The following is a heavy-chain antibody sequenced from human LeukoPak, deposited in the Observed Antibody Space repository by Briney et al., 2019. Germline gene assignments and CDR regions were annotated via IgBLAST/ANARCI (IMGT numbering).Heavy chain of an antibody. CDR1: GFTFDDYA. CDR2: ISWNTGSI. CDR3: AAVTPPGIAVAGTGSIYDY. Sequence: GGSLRLSCAASGFTFDDYAMHWVRQAPGKGLEWVSGISWNTGSIDYADSVKGRFTISRDNSKNTLYLQMNSLRAEDTAVYYCAAVTPPGIAVAGTGSIYDYWGQGTLVTVSS. J-gene: IGHJ4*02. D-gene: IGHD6-19*01. V-gene: IGHV3-9*01.